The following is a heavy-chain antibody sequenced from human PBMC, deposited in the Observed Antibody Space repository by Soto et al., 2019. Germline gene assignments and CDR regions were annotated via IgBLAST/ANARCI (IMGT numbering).Heavy chain of an antibody. Sequence: ASVKVSCKASGYTFTSYYMHWVRQAPGQGLEWMGRINAYNGSTSYAQKLQGRVTMTTDTSTSTAYMELRSLRSDDTAVYYCAREHLGYCTNGVCYGMDVWGQGTTVTVSS. CDR2: INAYNGST. V-gene: IGHV1-18*04. CDR1: GYTFTSYY. D-gene: IGHD2-8*01. CDR3: AREHLGYCTNGVCYGMDV. J-gene: IGHJ6*02.